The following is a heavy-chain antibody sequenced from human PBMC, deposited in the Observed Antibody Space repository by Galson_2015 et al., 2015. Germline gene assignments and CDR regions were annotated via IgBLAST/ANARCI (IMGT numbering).Heavy chain of an antibody. J-gene: IGHJ4*02. CDR3: ARSIFYSNSDYPVFDY. Sequence: SLRLSCAASGFIFSTFGMHWVRQAPGKGLEWVAVIWPDGSQKYYADSVKGRFTISRDNSKNTLYLQMDSLRAEDTAVYYCARSIFYSNSDYPVFDYWGKGTLVPVSS. D-gene: IGHD4-11*01. CDR1: GFIFSTFG. V-gene: IGHV3-33*01. CDR2: IWPDGSQK.